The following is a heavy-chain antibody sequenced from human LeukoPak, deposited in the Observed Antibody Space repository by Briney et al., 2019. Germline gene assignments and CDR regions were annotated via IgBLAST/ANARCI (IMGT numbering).Heavy chain of an antibody. CDR3: AKTGIVVVPAAQFDY. Sequence: GGSLRLSCAASGFTFSSYAMSWVRQAPEKGLEWVSAISGSGGSTYYADSVKGRFTISRDNSKNTLYLQMNSLRAEDTAVYYCAKTGIVVVPAAQFDYWGQGTLVTVSS. V-gene: IGHV3-23*01. D-gene: IGHD2-2*01. CDR1: GFTFSSYA. J-gene: IGHJ4*02. CDR2: ISGSGGST.